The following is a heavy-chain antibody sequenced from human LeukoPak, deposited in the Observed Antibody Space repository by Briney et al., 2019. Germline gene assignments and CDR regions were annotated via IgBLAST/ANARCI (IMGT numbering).Heavy chain of an antibody. J-gene: IGHJ4*02. D-gene: IGHD3-16*01. CDR1: GYTFTSYD. V-gene: IGHV1-8*01. CDR3: ARLDHAYYFDY. CDR2: MNPNSGNT. Sequence: ASVKVSCKASGYTFTSYDINWVRQATGQGLEWMGWMNPNSGNTGYAQKFQGRVTMTTDTSTSTAYMELRSLRSDDTAVYYCARLDHAYYFDYWGQGTLVTVSS.